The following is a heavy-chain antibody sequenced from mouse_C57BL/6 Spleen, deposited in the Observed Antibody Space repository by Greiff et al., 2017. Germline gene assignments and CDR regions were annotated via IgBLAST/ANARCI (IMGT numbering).Heavy chain of an antibody. Sequence: QVQLKESGAELARPGASVKMSCKASGYTFTSYTMHWVKQRPGQGLEWIGYINTSSGYNKYNQKVKDRATLTADKSYSTAYMQLSSLTSEDSAVYYCAKEDAMAYWGQGTSVTVSS. J-gene: IGHJ4*01. V-gene: IGHV1-4*01. CDR1: GYTFTSYT. CDR3: AKEDAMAY. CDR2: INTSSGYN.